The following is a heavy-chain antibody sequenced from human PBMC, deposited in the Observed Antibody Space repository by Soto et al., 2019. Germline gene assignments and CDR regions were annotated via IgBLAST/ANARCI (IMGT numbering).Heavy chain of an antibody. V-gene: IGHV4-59*01. CDR1: GGSISSYY. CDR2: IYYSGST. CDR3: ARGSPVVRGVILGY. Sequence: PSETLSLTCTVSGGSISSYYWSWIRQPPGKGLEWIGYIYYSGSTNYNPSLKSRVTISVDTSKNQFSLKLSSVTAADTAVYYCARGSPVVRGVILGYWGQGTLVTVSS. D-gene: IGHD3-10*01. J-gene: IGHJ4*02.